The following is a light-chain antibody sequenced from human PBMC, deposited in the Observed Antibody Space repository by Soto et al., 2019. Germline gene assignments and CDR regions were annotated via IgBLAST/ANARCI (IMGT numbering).Light chain of an antibody. CDR3: MQGTHWPPWT. J-gene: IGKJ1*01. CDR2: KVS. CDR1: QSLVYSDGNTY. V-gene: IGKV2-30*01. Sequence: DVVMTQSPLSLPVTLGQPASISCRSSQSLVYSDGNTYLSWFQQSPGQSPRRLIYKVSNRDSGVPDRFSGSGSGTDFTLKISRVEAEDVGVYYCMQGTHWPPWTFGQGTKVEIK.